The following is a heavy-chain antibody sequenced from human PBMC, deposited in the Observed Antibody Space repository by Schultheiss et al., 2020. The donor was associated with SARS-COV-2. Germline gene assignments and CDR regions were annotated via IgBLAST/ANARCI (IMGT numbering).Heavy chain of an antibody. J-gene: IGHJ4*02. V-gene: IGHV3-74*01. CDR3: ASDILHRYDFWRGCDY. CDR2: INSDGSST. D-gene: IGHD3-3*01. CDR1: GFTCSSYW. Sequence: GGSLRLSCAASGFTCSSYWMHWVRQAPGKGLVWVSRINSDGSSTSYADSVKGRFTISRDNAKNTLYLQMNSLRAEDTAVYYCASDILHRYDFWRGCDYWGQGTLVTVSS.